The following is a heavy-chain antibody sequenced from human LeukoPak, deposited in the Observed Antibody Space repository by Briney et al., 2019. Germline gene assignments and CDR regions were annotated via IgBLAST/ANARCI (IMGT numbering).Heavy chain of an antibody. CDR2: IYYSGST. D-gene: IGHD3-9*01. CDR1: GGSISRYY. J-gene: IGHJ4*02. V-gene: IGHV4-59*01. CDR3: ARADVLRYFDWLDSGYYFDY. Sequence: PSETLSLTCTVSGGSISRYYWSWIRQPPGKGLEWIGYIYYSGSTNYNPSLKSRVTISVDTSKNQFSLKLSSVTAADTAVYYCARADVLRYFDWLDSGYYFDYWGRGTLVTVSS.